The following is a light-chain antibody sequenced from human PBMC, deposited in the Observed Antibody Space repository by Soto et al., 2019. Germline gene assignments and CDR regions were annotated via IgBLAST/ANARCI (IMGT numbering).Light chain of an antibody. CDR3: XQXNXXPKT. Sequence: EIVMTQSPATLSVSPGERATLSCRASQSVSSNLAWYQQKPGQAPRLLIYGASTRATGIPARFXGSGXGTXXXXXXXXXXSXDFAXXYCXQXNXXPKTXGQXXKVE. CDR2: GAS. V-gene: IGKV3-15*01. J-gene: IGKJ1*01. CDR1: QSVSSN.